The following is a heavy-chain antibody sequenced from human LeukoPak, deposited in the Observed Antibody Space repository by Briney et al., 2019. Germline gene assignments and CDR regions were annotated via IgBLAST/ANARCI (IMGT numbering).Heavy chain of an antibody. CDR2: SDGST. CDR3: SREIDAGRAYYGMDV. CDR1: FFPVSSND. D-gene: IGHD3-9*01. Sequence: GGSLRLSCAASFFPVSSNDMSWVRQAPGKGLQWVSVSDGSTYYADPVKGRFTISRDNSKNILYLQMNSLRAEDTAVYYCSREIDAGRAYYGMDVWGQGTTVSVSS. J-gene: IGHJ6*02. V-gene: IGHV3-53*01.